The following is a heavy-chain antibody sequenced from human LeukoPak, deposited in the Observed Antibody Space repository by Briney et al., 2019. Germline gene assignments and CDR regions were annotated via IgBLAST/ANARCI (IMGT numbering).Heavy chain of an antibody. V-gene: IGHV4-30-2*01. Sequence: SQTLSLTCAVSGGSISSGGYSWSWIRQPPGKGLEWIGYIYHSGSTYYNPSLKSRVTISVDRSKNQFSLKLSSVTAADTAVYYCARSVCYGSGSYYPNYFDYWGQGTLVTVSS. D-gene: IGHD3-10*01. CDR2: IYHSGST. CDR1: GGSISSGGYS. J-gene: IGHJ4*02. CDR3: ARSVCYGSGSYYPNYFDY.